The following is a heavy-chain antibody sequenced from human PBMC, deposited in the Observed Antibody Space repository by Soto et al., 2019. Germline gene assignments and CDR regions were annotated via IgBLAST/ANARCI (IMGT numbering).Heavy chain of an antibody. CDR2: MNPNSGNT. J-gene: IGHJ6*02. V-gene: IGHV1-8*01. D-gene: IGHD6-19*01. Sequence: GXSVKVACKASGYPFTSYDINWVRQATGQGLEWMGWMNPNSGNTGYAQKFQGRVTMTRNTSISTAYMELSSLRSEDTAVYYCARGGKYRSGWYRVPYYYYYGMDVCGQGTTVTVPS. CDR3: ARGGKYRSGWYRVPYYYYYGMDV. CDR1: GYPFTSYD.